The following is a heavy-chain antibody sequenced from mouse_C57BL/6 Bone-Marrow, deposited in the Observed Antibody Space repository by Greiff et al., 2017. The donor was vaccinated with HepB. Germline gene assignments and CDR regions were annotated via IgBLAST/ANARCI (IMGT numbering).Heavy chain of an antibody. CDR2: ISSGSSTI. J-gene: IGHJ3*01. V-gene: IGHV5-17*01. Sequence: EVKVEESGGGLVKPGGSLKLSCAASGFTFSDYGMHWVRQAPEKGLEWVAYISSGSSTIYYADTVKGRFTISRDNAKNTLFLQMTSLRSEDTAMYYCARYNYSNWFAYWGQGTLVTVSA. D-gene: IGHD2-5*01. CDR3: ARYNYSNWFAY. CDR1: GFTFSDYG.